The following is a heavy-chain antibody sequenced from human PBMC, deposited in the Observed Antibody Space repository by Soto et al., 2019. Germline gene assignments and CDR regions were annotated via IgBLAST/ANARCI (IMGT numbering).Heavy chain of an antibody. Sequence: SLRLSCSASVFTFSEYYMSWIRQAPGKGLEWVSYISSSGSTIYYADSVKGRFTISRDNAKNSLYLQMNSLRAEDTAVYYCARDAHYYYYYGMDVWGQGTTVTVSS. CDR3: ARDAHYYYYYGMDV. CDR2: ISSSGSTI. J-gene: IGHJ6*02. V-gene: IGHV3-11*01. CDR1: VFTFSEYY.